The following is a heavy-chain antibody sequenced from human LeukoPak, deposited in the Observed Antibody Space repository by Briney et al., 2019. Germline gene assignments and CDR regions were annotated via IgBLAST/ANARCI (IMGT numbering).Heavy chain of an antibody. Sequence: GRSLRLSCAASGFTFSSYAMHWVRQAPGKGLEWVAVISYDGSNKYYADSVKGRFTISRDNSKNTLYLQMNSLRAEDTAVYYCARGRVSRNWFDPWGQGTLVTVSS. CDR1: GFTFSSYA. D-gene: IGHD6-6*01. J-gene: IGHJ5*02. CDR2: ISYDGSNK. CDR3: ARGRVSRNWFDP. V-gene: IGHV3-30-3*01.